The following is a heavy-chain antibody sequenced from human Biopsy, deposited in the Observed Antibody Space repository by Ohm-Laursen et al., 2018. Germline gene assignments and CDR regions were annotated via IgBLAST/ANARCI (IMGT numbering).Heavy chain of an antibody. D-gene: IGHD6-19*01. CDR1: GGSISSNY. Sequence: SQTLSLTCTVSGGSISSNYWSWIRQPPGKGLEWIGYINDNGNTNYNPSLKSRVTISVDTSMNQFSLKLKSVTAADTAIYYCARGMRSSGWPYFDSWGQGTLVTVSS. CDR3: ARGMRSSGWPYFDS. CDR2: INDNGNT. J-gene: IGHJ4*02. V-gene: IGHV4-59*01.